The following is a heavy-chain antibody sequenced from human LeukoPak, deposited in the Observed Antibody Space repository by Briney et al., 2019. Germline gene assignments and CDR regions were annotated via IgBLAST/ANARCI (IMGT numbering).Heavy chain of an antibody. Sequence: GGSLRLSCAASGFTFSSYEMNWVRQAPGKGLEWVSDISSSGSTIYYADSVNGRFTISRDNAKNSLYLQMNSLRAEDTAVYYCAELGITMIGGVWGKGTTVTISS. CDR1: GFTFSSYE. J-gene: IGHJ6*04. CDR2: ISSSGSTI. CDR3: AELGITMIGGV. D-gene: IGHD3-10*02. V-gene: IGHV3-48*03.